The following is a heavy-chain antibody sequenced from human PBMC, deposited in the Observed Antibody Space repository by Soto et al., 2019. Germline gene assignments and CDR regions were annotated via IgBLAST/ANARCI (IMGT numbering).Heavy chain of an antibody. Sequence: EVQLLESGGGLVQPGGSLRLSCAASGFTFSSYVMNWVRQPPGKGLEWVSGISGSGGSTYYAHSVKGRFTISRDNSKHTLYLQMNSLRAEDTAVYYCAKGPRAPPPHDYGMDVWGQGTTVTVSS. J-gene: IGHJ6*02. CDR1: GFTFSSYV. CDR3: AKGPRAPPPHDYGMDV. CDR2: ISGSGGST. V-gene: IGHV3-23*01.